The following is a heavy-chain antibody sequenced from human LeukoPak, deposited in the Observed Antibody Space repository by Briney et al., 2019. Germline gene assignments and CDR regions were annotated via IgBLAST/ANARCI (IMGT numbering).Heavy chain of an antibody. CDR1: GFTFSSYG. J-gene: IGHJ6*02. V-gene: IGHV3-30*18. D-gene: IGHD6-19*01. CDR3: AKVGSSGKGCMDV. Sequence: GGSLRLSCAASGFTFSSYGMHWVRQAPGKGLEWVAVISYDGSNKYYADSVKGRFTISRDNSKNTLYLQMNSLRAEDTAVHYCAKVGSSGKGCMDVWGQGTTVTVSS. CDR2: ISYDGSNK.